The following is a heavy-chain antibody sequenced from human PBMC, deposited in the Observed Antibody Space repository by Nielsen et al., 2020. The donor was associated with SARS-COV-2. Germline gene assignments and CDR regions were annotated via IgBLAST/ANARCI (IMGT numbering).Heavy chain of an antibody. V-gene: IGHV3-9*01. J-gene: IGHJ1*01. Sequence: GGSLRLSCAASGFTFDDYAMHWVRQAPGKGLEWVSGISWNSGSIGYADSVKGRFTISRDNAKNTLYLQMHSLRVEDTAVYYCATDGIFQHWGQGTLVTVSS. CDR2: ISWNSGSI. CDR3: ATDGIFQH. CDR1: GFTFDDYA.